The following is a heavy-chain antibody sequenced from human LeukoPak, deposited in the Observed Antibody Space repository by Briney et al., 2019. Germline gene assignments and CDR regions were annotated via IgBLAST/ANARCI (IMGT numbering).Heavy chain of an antibody. V-gene: IGHV1-8*03. CDR3: ARGKWELLNYFDY. CDR1: GYTFTSYD. D-gene: IGHD1-26*01. Sequence: ASVKVSCKASGYTFTSYDINWVRQATGQGLEWMGWMNPNSGNTGYAQKFQGRVTITRNTSISTAYMELSSLGSEDAAVYYSARGKWELLNYFDYWGQGTLVTVSS. J-gene: IGHJ4*02. CDR2: MNPNSGNT.